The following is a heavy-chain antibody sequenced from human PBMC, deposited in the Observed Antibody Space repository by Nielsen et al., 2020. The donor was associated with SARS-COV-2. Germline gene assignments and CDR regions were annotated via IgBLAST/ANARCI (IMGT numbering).Heavy chain of an antibody. CDR2: INAGNGNT. D-gene: IGHD3-9*01. CDR3: ARDGGHILTGSLNWFDP. J-gene: IGHJ5*02. Sequence: ASVKVSCKASGYTFTSYAMHWVRQAPGQRLEWMGWINAGNGNTKYSQKFQGRVTITRDTSASTAYMELSSLRSEDTAVYYCARDGGHILTGSLNWFDPWGQGTLVTVSS. V-gene: IGHV1-3*01. CDR1: GYTFTSYA.